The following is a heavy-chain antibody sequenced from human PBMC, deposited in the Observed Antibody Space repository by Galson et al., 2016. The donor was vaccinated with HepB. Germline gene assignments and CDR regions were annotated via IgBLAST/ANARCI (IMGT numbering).Heavy chain of an antibody. CDR1: GFTFSSYA. Sequence: SLRLSCAASGFTFSSYAMSWVRQAPGKGLEWVSRISGSGDSTYNADSVKGRFTISRDNSNNRLSLQMNSLTAGDTAVYYCARATPLEFSSGYVKLQSPGTPDFWGQGTLVAVSS. V-gene: IGHV3-23*01. CDR2: ISGSGDST. D-gene: IGHD5-18*01. J-gene: IGHJ4*02. CDR3: ARATPLEFSSGYVKLQSPGTPDF.